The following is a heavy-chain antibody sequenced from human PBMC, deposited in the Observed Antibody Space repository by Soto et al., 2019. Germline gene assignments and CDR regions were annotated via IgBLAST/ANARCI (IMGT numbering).Heavy chain of an antibody. CDR3: ARDVATVGSSYFDY. D-gene: IGHD4-17*01. CDR1: GSSISSYD. Sequence: SEALFLTCTGWGSSISSYDWGWFRQPPGKGLEWIGYIYYSGSTNYNPSLKSRVTISVDTSKNQFSLELSSVTAADTAVYYCARDVATVGSSYFDYWGQGTLVTVSS. CDR2: IYYSGST. V-gene: IGHV4-59*01. J-gene: IGHJ4*02.